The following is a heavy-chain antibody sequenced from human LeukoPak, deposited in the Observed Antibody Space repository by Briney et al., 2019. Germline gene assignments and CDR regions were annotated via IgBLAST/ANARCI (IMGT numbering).Heavy chain of an antibody. Sequence: KLSETLSLTCTVSGASITSYYWNWVRQPPGKGLEWIGYFYYSGSDNYNPSLKSRITISVDTSKNQFSLKLSSVTAADTAVYYCVRGYCSGPTCYHFDYWGQGTLVTVSS. V-gene: IGHV4-59*01. J-gene: IGHJ4*02. D-gene: IGHD2-15*01. CDR2: FYYSGSD. CDR3: VRGYCSGPTCYHFDY. CDR1: GASITSYY.